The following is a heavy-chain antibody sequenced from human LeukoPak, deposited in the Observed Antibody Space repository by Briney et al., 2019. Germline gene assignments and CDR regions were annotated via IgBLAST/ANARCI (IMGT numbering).Heavy chain of an antibody. CDR1: GFTFSSYW. Sequence: GGSLRLSCAASGFTFSSYWMSWVRQAPGKGLEWVANIKQDGSEKYYVDSVKGRFTISRDNSKNTLYLQMNSLRAEDTAVYYCAKDGGVGELYLFDYWGQGTLVTVSS. CDR3: AKDGGVGELYLFDY. V-gene: IGHV3-7*03. D-gene: IGHD3-10*01. J-gene: IGHJ4*02. CDR2: IKQDGSEK.